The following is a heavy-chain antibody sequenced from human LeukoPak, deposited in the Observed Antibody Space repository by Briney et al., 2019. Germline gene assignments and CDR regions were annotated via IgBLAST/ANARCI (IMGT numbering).Heavy chain of an antibody. D-gene: IGHD3-10*01. Sequence: GGSLRLSCAASGFTFSSFGMNWVRQAPGKGLEWVSYISDSSSITYYADSVKGRFTISRDNAKNSLSLQLDSLRDEDTAVYFCAKVIRGGYGMDVWGQGTTVTVSS. V-gene: IGHV3-48*02. J-gene: IGHJ6*02. CDR2: ISDSSSIT. CDR1: GFTFSSFG. CDR3: AKVIRGGYGMDV.